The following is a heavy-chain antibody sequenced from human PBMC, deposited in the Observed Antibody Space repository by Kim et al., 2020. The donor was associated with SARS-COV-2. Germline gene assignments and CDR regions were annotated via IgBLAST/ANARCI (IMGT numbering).Heavy chain of an antibody. CDR2: MNPNSGNT. J-gene: IGHJ6*02. CDR3: ARGTDVLRYFDWLLSGVRTQKHYYYGMDV. D-gene: IGHD3-9*01. CDR1: GYTFTSYD. Sequence: ASVKVSCKASGYTFTSYDINWVRQATGQGLEWMGWMNPNSGNTGYAQKFQGRVTMTRNTSISTAYMELSSLRSEDTAVYYCARGTDVLRYFDWLLSGVRTQKHYYYGMDVWGQGTTVTVSS. V-gene: IGHV1-8*01.